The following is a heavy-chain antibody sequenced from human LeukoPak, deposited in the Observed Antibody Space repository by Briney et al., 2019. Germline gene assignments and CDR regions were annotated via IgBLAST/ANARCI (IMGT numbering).Heavy chain of an antibody. D-gene: IGHD3-3*01. J-gene: IGHJ4*02. CDR3: TSYDFWSGYPHPFDY. V-gene: IGHV1-2*02. CDR1: GYTFTGYY. CDR2: INPNSGGT. Sequence: ASLKVSCKASGYTFTGYYMHWVRQAPGQGLEWMGWINPNSGGTNYAQKFQGRVTMTRDTSISTAYMELSRLRSDDTAVYYCTSYDFWSGYPHPFDYWGQGTLVTVSS.